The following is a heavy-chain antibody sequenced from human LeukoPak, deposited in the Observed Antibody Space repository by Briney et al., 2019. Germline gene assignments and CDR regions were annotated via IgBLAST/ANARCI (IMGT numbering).Heavy chain of an antibody. CDR2: IYYSGTT. CDR3: ARRSSWHFDY. Sequence: PSETLSLTCTVSGGSISSSTYYWGWIRQPLGKGLEWIGSIYYSGTTYYSPSLKSRITMSVDTSNNQFSLKLSSVTAADTAVYYCARRSSWHFDYWGQGTLVTVSS. J-gene: IGHJ4*02. CDR1: GGSISSSTYY. V-gene: IGHV4-39*01. D-gene: IGHD6-13*01.